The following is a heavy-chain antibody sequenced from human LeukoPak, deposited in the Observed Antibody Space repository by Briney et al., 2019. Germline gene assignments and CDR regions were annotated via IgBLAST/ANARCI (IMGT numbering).Heavy chain of an antibody. J-gene: IGHJ3*02. CDR3: ARTLHSGWYLGRSSDI. CDR2: IYYSGST. V-gene: IGHV4-59*01. D-gene: IGHD6-19*01. CDR1: GGSISSYH. Sequence: SETLSLTCTVSGGSISSYHWSWIRQPPGKGLEWIGYIYYSGSTNYNPSLKSRVTISVDTSKNQFSLKLSSVTAADTAVYYCARTLHSGWYLGRSSDIWGQGTMVTVSS.